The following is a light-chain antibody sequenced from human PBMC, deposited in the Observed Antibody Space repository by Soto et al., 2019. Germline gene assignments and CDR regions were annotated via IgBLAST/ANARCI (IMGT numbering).Light chain of an antibody. CDR3: CSYAGSSWV. CDR2: DVS. Sequence: QSALTQPRSVSGSPGQSVTISCTGTSSDVGGYNYVSWYQQHPGKAPKLMIYDVSKRPSGVPDRFSGSKSGNTASLTISGLQAEVEADYYCCSYAGSSWVFGGGTNLTVL. V-gene: IGLV2-11*01. J-gene: IGLJ2*01. CDR1: SSDVGGYNY.